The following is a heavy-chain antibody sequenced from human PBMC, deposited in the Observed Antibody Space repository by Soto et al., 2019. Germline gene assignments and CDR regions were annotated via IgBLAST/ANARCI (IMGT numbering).Heavy chain of an antibody. CDR2: ISYDGSNK. Sequence: VQLVESGGGVVQPGRSLRLSCAASGFTFSSYGMHWVRQAPGKGLEWVAVISYDGSNKYYADSVKGRFTISRDNSKNTLYLQMNSLRAEDTAVYYCAKDLVWGSYRYTGGGDFDYWGQGTLVTVSS. CDR3: AKDLVWGSYRYTGGGDFDY. V-gene: IGHV3-30*18. D-gene: IGHD3-16*02. CDR1: GFTFSSYG. J-gene: IGHJ4*02.